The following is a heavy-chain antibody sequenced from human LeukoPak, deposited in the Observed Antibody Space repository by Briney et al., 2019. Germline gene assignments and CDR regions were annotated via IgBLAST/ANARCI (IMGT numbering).Heavy chain of an antibody. CDR1: GGSISSYY. J-gene: IGHJ4*02. CDR2: IYYSGST. CDR3: ARGARAGYNLEPFDY. Sequence: PSETLCLTCTVSGGSISSYYWSWIRQPPGKGLEWIGYIYYSGSTKYNPSLKSRVTISVDTSKNQFSLKLRSVTAADTAVYYCARGARAGYNLEPFDYWGQGTLVTVSS. D-gene: IGHD5-24*01. V-gene: IGHV4-59*08.